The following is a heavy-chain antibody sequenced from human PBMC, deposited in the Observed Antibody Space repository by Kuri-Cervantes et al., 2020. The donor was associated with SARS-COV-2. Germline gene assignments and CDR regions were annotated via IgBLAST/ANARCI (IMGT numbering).Heavy chain of an antibody. CDR2: IYYNGST. Sequence: SETLSLTCTVSGSSVSSGSYYWSWIRQPLGKGLEWIGYIYYNGSTNYNPSLKSRVTISVDTSKNQFSLKLSSVTAADTAMYYCARHDYGDPLTYYYGMDVWGQGTTVTVSS. J-gene: IGHJ6*02. D-gene: IGHD4-17*01. CDR3: ARHDYGDPLTYYYGMDV. CDR1: GSSVSSGSYY. V-gene: IGHV4-61*01.